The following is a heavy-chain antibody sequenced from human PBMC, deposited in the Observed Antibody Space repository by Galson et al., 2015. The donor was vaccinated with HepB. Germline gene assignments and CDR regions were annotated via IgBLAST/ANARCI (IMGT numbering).Heavy chain of an antibody. J-gene: IGHJ3*02. CDR2: IKRRSDGGTS. D-gene: IGHD3-3*01. CDR3: AADLRDDSHSYDGFDI. CDR1: GFTFSKAW. Sequence: SLRLSCAASGFTFSKAWITWVRQSPGKGLEWVGRIKRRSDGGTSDYAAPAEGRFTISRDDSKNTVFLQMNNLETEDTAVYYCAADLRDDSHSYDGFDIWGQGTMVAVSS. V-gene: IGHV3-15*01.